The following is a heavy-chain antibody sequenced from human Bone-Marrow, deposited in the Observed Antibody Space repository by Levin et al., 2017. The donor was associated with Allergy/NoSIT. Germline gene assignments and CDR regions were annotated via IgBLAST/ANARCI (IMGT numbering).Heavy chain of an antibody. CDR1: GFTFSSYA. Sequence: LTGGSLRLSCAASGFTFSSYAMSWVRQAPGKGLEWVSGTSGSSDDTYYTDSVKGRFTISRDNSKNTLYLQMNTLRADDTAVYFCAKLGSGSYLKWFDAWGQGTLVTVSS. V-gene: IGHV3-23*01. CDR3: AKLGSGSYLKWFDA. D-gene: IGHD3-10*01. J-gene: IGHJ5*02. CDR2: TSGSSDDT.